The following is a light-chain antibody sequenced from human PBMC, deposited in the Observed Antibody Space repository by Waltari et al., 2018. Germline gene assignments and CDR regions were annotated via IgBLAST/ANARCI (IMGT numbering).Light chain of an antibody. V-gene: IGKV1-39*01. CDR3: QQSYNTPPMYT. CDR2: SVS. Sequence: DIQMTQSPSSLSSSVGDRVTITCRASQKIYTYLNWYQQQAGKAPNLLISSVSTLQSGVPSRFSGSGSGTEFTLTISSLQPEDFATYFCQQSYNTPPMYTFGQGTKLELK. J-gene: IGKJ2*01. CDR1: QKIYTY.